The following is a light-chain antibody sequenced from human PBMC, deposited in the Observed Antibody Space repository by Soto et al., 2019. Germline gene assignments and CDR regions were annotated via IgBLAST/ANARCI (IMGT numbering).Light chain of an antibody. CDR1: SSNVGNNY. Sequence: QSVLTQPPSVSAAPGQKVTISCSGSSSNVGNNYVSWYQQLPGTAPKLLIYDNNKRPSGIPDRFSGSKSATSATLDITALQTGDEADYYCGACDSSLMGVVFGGGTPLNVL. CDR2: DNN. J-gene: IGLJ2*01. CDR3: GACDSSLMGVV. V-gene: IGLV1-51*01.